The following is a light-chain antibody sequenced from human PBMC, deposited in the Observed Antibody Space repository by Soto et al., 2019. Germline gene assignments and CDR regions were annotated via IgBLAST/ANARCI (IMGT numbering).Light chain of an antibody. CDR2: EVS. J-gene: IGLJ3*02. Sequence: QAVVTQPPSASGSSGQSVTISCTGTSSDVGGYNYVSWYQQHPGKAPKLMIYEVSKRPSGVPDRFSGSKSGNTASLTVSGLQAEDEADYYCSSYAGSNNLVFGGGTKVTVL. CDR1: SSDVGGYNY. V-gene: IGLV2-8*01. CDR3: SSYAGSNNLV.